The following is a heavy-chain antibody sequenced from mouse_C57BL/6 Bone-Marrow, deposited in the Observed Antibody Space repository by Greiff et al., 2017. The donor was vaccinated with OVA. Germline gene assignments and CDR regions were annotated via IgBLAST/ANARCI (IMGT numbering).Heavy chain of an antibody. CDR1: GFTFSSYG. V-gene: IGHV5-6*01. J-gene: IGHJ3*01. CDR2: ISRGGSYT. D-gene: IGHD2-4*01. Sequence: EVQVVESGGDLVKPGGSLKLSCAASGFTFSSYGMSWVRQTPDKRLEWVATISRGGSYTYYPDSVKGRFTISRDNAKNTLYLQMSSLKSEDRAMYYCARQRIGYDYEAWFAYWGQGTLVTVSA. CDR3: ARQRIGYDYEAWFAY.